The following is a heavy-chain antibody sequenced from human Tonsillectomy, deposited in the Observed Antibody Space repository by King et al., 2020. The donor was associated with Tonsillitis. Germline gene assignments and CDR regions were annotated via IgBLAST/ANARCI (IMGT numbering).Heavy chain of an antibody. J-gene: IGHJ3*01. Sequence: VQLVESGGGLVQPGGSLRLSCVASGFIFSTYAMNWVRQAPGKGLEWVSAISGGGDNTHYADSVKGRFTISRDNFKNTVFLQMNSLRAEDTAVYYCAKDWTTVTTLTDAVDFWGQGTMVTVSS. CDR1: GFIFSTYA. V-gene: IGHV3-23*04. D-gene: IGHD4-17*01. CDR3: AKDWTTVTTLTDAVDF. CDR2: ISGGGDNT.